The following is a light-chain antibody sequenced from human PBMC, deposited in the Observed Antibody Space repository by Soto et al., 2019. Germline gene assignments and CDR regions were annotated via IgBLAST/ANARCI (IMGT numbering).Light chain of an antibody. J-gene: IGKJ5*01. CDR1: QGVLYSSNNKNY. CDR2: WAS. V-gene: IGKV4-1*01. CDR3: QQYYSTPRT. Sequence: ILLTQSPYSLSVSLGERATINCKSSQGVLYSSNNKNYLAWYQQKPGQPPKLLIYWASTRDSGVPNRFSGGGSGTDFTLTISSLQAADVAVYYCQQYYSTPRTFGQGTRLEIK.